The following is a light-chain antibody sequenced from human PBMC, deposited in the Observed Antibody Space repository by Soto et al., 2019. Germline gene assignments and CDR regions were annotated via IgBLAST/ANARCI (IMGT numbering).Light chain of an antibody. V-gene: IGKV3-15*01. J-gene: IGKJ1*01. Sequence: EIVMTQSPATLSVSPGERAILSCRASQSVSSNLACNQQKPGQAPRLLIYGASTRATGIPARFSGSGSGTEFTLPISSLQSEYCAVYYCQQYQNCPPWTFGQGTQVDIK. CDR1: QSVSSN. CDR3: QQYQNCPPWT. CDR2: GAS.